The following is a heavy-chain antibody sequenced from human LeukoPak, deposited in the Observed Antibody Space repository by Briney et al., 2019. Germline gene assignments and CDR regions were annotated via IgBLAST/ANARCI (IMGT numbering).Heavy chain of an antibody. V-gene: IGHV3-23*01. D-gene: IGHD6-19*01. Sequence: VGSLRLSCAASGFTFSNYDMSWGRQAPGRGLEWVSSISDSGGSTYYADSVKGRFTIPRDNSKNTLYLQMPNLRAAETAVYYCAKDLSRAVAADWFDPWDQGSLVTVSS. CDR1: GFTFSNYD. CDR3: AKDLSRAVAADWFDP. CDR2: ISDSGGST. J-gene: IGHJ5*02.